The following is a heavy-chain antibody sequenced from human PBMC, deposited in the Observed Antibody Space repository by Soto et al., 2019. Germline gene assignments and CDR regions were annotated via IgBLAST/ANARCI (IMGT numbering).Heavy chain of an antibody. CDR3: ARAPGTTFYYYYYMDV. CDR1: GDSVSSNSAA. CDR2: TYYRSKWYN. Sequence: SQTLSLPCAISGDSVSSNSAAWNWIRQSPSRGLEWLGRTYYRSKWYNDYAVSVKSRITINPDTSKNQFSLQLNSVTPEDTAVYYCARAPGTTFYYYYYMDVWGKGTTVTVSS. J-gene: IGHJ6*03. V-gene: IGHV6-1*01. D-gene: IGHD1-1*01.